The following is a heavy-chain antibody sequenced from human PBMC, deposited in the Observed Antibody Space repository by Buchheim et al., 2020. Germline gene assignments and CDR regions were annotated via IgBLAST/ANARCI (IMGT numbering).Heavy chain of an antibody. CDR3: ARDWGSYNKDAFGYFDL. J-gene: IGHJ2*01. CDR2: IHYSGRT. Sequence: QVQLQESGPGLVRPSQTLSLTCTVSGGSISSGGYYWSWIRQHPGKGLEWIAYIHYSGRTYYNPSLKSRLTISVDKSKNYFSLKLSSVTAADRAVYFCARDWGSYNKDAFGYFDLWGRGTL. CDR1: GGSISSGGYY. D-gene: IGHD3-16*01. V-gene: IGHV4-31*03.